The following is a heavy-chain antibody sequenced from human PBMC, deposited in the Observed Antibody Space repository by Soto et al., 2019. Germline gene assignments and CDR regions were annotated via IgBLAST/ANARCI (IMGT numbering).Heavy chain of an antibody. D-gene: IGHD1-7*01. J-gene: IGHJ6*02. CDR3: ARGIGNYSRPSYVYGLDV. CDR1: GFTFDDYA. Sequence: GGSLRLSCAASGFTFDDYAMHWVRQVPGKGLEWLSLISWNGGTTYFADSVEGRFSVTRDNSRKSVFLEMSSLRPEDSALYFCARGIGNYSRPSYVYGLDVWGQGTTVTVSS. CDR2: ISWNGGTT. V-gene: IGHV3-43*01.